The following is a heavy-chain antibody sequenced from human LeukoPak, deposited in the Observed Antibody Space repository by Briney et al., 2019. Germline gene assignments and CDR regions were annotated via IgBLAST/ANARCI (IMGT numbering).Heavy chain of an antibody. CDR3: ARGRYCSADICSGGDAFDI. D-gene: IGHD2-15*01. V-gene: IGHV4-39*07. J-gene: IGHJ3*02. CDR2: IYTRGST. Sequence: SETLSLTCTVSGGSISSSSYYWGWIRQPPGKGPEWIGRIYTRGSTNYNPSLKSRVTMSVDTSKNQFSLKLSSVTAADTAVYYCARGRYCSADICSGGDAFDIWGQRTMVSVSS. CDR1: GGSISSSSYY.